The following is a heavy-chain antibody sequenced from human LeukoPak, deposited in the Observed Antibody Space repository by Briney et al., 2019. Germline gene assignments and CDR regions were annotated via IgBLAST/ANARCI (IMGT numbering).Heavy chain of an antibody. V-gene: IGHV3-66*01. Sequence: GGSLRLSYAASGFTVSSNYMSWVRQAPGKGLEWVSVIYSGGSTYYADSVKGRFTISRDNSKNTLYLQMNSLRAEDTAVYYCAREPGIAAAGVDYWGQGALVTVSS. CDR2: IYSGGST. CDR3: AREPGIAAAGVDY. CDR1: GFTVSSNY. D-gene: IGHD6-13*01. J-gene: IGHJ4*02.